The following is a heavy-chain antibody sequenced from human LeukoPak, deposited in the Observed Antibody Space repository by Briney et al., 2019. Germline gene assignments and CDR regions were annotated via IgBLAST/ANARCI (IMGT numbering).Heavy chain of an antibody. CDR3: AKRDSSGWYVLDY. CDR1: GFTVSSNY. J-gene: IGHJ4*02. Sequence: GGSLRLSCAASGFTVSSNYMSWVRQAPGKGLEWVSSLSSGGGSTYYTDSVKGRFTISRDNSGNTLYLQMNSLRPEDTAVYYCAKRDSSGWYVLDYWGQGTLVTVSS. D-gene: IGHD6-19*01. CDR2: LSSGGGST. V-gene: IGHV3-23*01.